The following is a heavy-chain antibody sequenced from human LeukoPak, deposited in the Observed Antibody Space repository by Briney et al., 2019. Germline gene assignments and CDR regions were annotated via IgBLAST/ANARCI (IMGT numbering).Heavy chain of an antibody. CDR3: AKDFREGYYYGSGSYYSFDY. CDR2: IRYDGSNK. CDR1: GFTFSSYG. D-gene: IGHD3-10*01. J-gene: IGHJ4*02. V-gene: IGHV3-30*02. Sequence: GGSLRLSCAASGFTFSSYGMHWVRQAPGKGLEWVAFIRYDGSNKYYADSVKGRFTISRDNSKNTLYLQMNSLRAEDTAVYYCAKDFREGYYYGSGSYYSFDYWGQGTLVIVSS.